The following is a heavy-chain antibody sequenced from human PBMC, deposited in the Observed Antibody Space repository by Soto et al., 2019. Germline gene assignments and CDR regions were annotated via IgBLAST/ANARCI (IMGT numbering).Heavy chain of an antibody. CDR2: IIPILGIA. CDR1: GYTFTSYD. Sequence: SVKVSCKASGYTFTSYDISWVRQAPGQGLEWMGRIIPILGIANYAQKFQGRVTITADKSTSTTYMELSSLRSEDTAVYYCAREFGTTEFDPWGQGTLVTVSS. CDR3: AREFGTTEFDP. D-gene: IGHD1-7*01. J-gene: IGHJ5*02. V-gene: IGHV1-69*04.